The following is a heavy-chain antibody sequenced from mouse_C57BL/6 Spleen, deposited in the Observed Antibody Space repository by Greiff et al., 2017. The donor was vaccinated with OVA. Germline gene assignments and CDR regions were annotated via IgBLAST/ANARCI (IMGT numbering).Heavy chain of an antibody. CDR3: ARGGYDYIDY. CDR1: GYTFTSYW. CDR2: IDPSDSYT. J-gene: IGHJ2*01. D-gene: IGHD2-2*01. Sequence: QVQLQQPGAELVMPGASVKLSCKASGYTFTSYWMHWVKQRPGQGLEWIGEIDPSDSYTNYNQKFKGKSTLTVDKSSSTAYMQLSSLTSEDSAVYYCARGGYDYIDYGGQGTTLTVSS. V-gene: IGHV1-69*01.